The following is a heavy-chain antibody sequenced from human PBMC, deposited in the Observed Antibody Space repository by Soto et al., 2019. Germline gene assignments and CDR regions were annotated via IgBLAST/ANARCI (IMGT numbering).Heavy chain of an antibody. V-gene: IGHV3-48*01. D-gene: IGHD2-21*02. CDR2: ISSTGGTI. J-gene: IGHJ4*02. CDR1: GFPFNSYG. CDR3: AWDLSKYIVVVTAFAY. Sequence: VQLVESGGGLVQPGGSLRLSCAVSGFPFNSYGMNWVRQAPGKGLEWVSFISSTGGTIYYADSVKGRFTISRDNANNSLYLQMNSLTAEDTAVYYCAWDLSKYIVVVTAFAYWGQGALVTVSS.